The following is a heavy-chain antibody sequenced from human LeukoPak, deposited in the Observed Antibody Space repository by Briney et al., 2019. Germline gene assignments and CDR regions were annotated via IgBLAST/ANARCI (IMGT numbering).Heavy chain of an antibody. Sequence: ASVKVSCKASGYTFTSYGISWVRQAPGQGLEWMGWISAYNGNTNYAQGLQGRVTMTTDTSTSTAYMELRSLRSDDTAVYYCARVGEITMIVVDTDYWGQGTLVTVSS. CDR1: GYTFTSYG. CDR3: ARVGEITMIVVDTDY. J-gene: IGHJ4*02. CDR2: ISAYNGNT. V-gene: IGHV1-18*01. D-gene: IGHD3-22*01.